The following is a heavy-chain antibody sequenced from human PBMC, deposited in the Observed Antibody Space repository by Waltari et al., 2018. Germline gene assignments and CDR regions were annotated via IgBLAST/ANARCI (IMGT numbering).Heavy chain of an antibody. Sequence: QVQLQQWGAGLLKPSEILSLTCAVYGVSFSGYYWSWIRQPPGKGLEWIGEINHSGSTNYNPSLKSRVTISVDTSKNQFSLKLSSVTAADTAVYYCARGGDPIGAFDIWGQGTMVTVSS. CDR2: INHSGST. J-gene: IGHJ3*02. CDR3: ARGGDPIGAFDI. D-gene: IGHD3-10*01. CDR1: GVSFSGYY. V-gene: IGHV4-34*01.